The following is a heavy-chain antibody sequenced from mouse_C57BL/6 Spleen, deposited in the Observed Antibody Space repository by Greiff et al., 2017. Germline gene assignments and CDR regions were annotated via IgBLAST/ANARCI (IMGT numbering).Heavy chain of an antibody. V-gene: IGHV1-85*01. J-gene: IGHJ3*01. Sequence: QVQLKQSGPELVKPGASVKLSCKASGYTFTSYDINWVKQRPGQGLEWIGWIYPRDGSTKYNEKFKGKATLTVDTSSSTAYMELHSLTSEDSAVYFCAEGGYYGSLGWFADWGQGTLVTVSA. CDR1: GYTFTSYD. D-gene: IGHD1-1*01. CDR3: AEGGYYGSLGWFAD. CDR2: IYPRDGST.